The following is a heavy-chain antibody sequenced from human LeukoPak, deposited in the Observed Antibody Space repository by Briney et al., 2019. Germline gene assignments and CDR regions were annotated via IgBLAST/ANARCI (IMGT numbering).Heavy chain of an antibody. CDR3: AHTDVGRYDM. CDR1: GASLSSHY. Sequence: SDTLSHTCTVTGASLSSHYWRWLRPTPGRGLEWIGDIYNRGSTSYNPSLKRRVSISVDTSGKQFCLNLRSVTAADTAVYYSAHTDVGRYDMWVQGTLATVS. J-gene: IGHJ4*02. CDR2: IYNRGST. D-gene: IGHD1-26*01. V-gene: IGHV4-59*07.